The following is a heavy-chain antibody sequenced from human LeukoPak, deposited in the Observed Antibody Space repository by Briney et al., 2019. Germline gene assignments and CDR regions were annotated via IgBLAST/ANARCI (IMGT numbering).Heavy chain of an antibody. CDR3: AREPRSWYYFDY. CDR1: GFTFSDYY. D-gene: IGHD6-13*01. Sequence: GGSLRLSCAASGFTFSDYYMSWIRQAPGKGLEWVAYITSSTSYTNYADSAKGRFTISRDNAENTLFLQMNSLRAEDTAVYYCAREPRSWYYFDYWGQGTLVTVSS. J-gene: IGHJ4*02. V-gene: IGHV3-11*06. CDR2: ITSSTSYT.